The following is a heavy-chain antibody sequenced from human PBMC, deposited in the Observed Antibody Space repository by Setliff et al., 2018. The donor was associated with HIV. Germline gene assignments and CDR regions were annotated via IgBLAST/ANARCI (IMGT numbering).Heavy chain of an antibody. CDR1: RGSIKYYF. J-gene: IGHJ4*02. CDR2: ISYSGTT. D-gene: IGHD3-22*01. V-gene: IGHV4-59*01. Sequence: SETLSLTWTVSRGSIKYYFWSWIRQPPGKGLECIGHISYSGTTNYDPSLESRVSISVDTSKNQFSLKLKSVNAADTAVYYCARDSDGSSYYHFAHWSQGTLVT. CDR3: ARDSDGSSYYHFAH.